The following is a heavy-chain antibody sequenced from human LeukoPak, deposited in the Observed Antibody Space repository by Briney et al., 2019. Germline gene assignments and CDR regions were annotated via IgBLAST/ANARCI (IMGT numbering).Heavy chain of an antibody. J-gene: IGHJ4*02. CDR3: ARGVGNWNYVPFDY. Sequence: SETLSLTCAVSGYSISSGYYWGWIRQPPGKGLEWIGSIYHTGTTYHNPSLKSRVTISVDTSKNQFSLRLSSVTAADTAVYHCARGVGNWNYVPFDYWGQGTLVTVSS. CDR2: IYHTGTT. V-gene: IGHV4-38-2*01. CDR1: GYSISSGYY. D-gene: IGHD1-7*01.